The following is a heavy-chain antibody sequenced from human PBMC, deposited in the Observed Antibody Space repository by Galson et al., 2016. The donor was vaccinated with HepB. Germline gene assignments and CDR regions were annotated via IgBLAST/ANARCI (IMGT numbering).Heavy chain of an antibody. CDR1: GGSISDGGNY. Sequence: TLSLTCTVSGGSISDGGNYWTWIRQHPGKGLGWIGCIYYGGSTYHNPSLKSRVIISLDTSKSQFSLKLTSVTAADTAVYYCAREGDILSGKYFDLWGRGTLVTVSS. J-gene: IGHJ2*01. V-gene: IGHV4-31*03. D-gene: IGHD3-9*01. CDR2: IYYGGST. CDR3: AREGDILSGKYFDL.